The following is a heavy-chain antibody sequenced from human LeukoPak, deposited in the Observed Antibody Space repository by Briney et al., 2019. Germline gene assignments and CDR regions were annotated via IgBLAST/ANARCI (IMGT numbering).Heavy chain of an antibody. J-gene: IGHJ4*02. V-gene: IGHV5-51*01. CDR2: IYPGGSDT. D-gene: IGHD6-13*01. CDR3: AKRYSSSWYFDY. CDR1: GYRFTTYW. Sequence: GASLKISCKGSGYRFTTYWVGWVRQMPGKGLEWVAMIYPGGSDTRYSPSFQGQVAISADKSINTAYLQWSSLKASDTAIYYCAKRYSSSWYFDYWGQGTLVTVSS.